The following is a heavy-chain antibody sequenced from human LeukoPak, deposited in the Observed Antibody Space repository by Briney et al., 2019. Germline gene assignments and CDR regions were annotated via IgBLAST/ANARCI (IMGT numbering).Heavy chain of an antibody. D-gene: IGHD1-14*01. CDR2: MWSDGSKK. Sequence: GGSLRLSCAASGFTFSSYGMHWVRQAPGKGLEWVAVMWSDGSKKYYADSVKGRFTISRDNSKNTLYLQMNSLRAEDTAVYYCARDEYNNPPPGGPFDYWGQGTLVTVSS. J-gene: IGHJ4*02. CDR1: GFTFSSYG. CDR3: ARDEYNNPPPGGPFDY. V-gene: IGHV3-33*01.